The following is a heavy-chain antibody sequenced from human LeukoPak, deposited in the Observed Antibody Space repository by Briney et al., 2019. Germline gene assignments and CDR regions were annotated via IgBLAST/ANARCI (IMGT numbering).Heavy chain of an antibody. V-gene: IGHV4-34*01. Sequence: SETLSLTCAVYGGSFSGYYWSWIRQPPGKGLEWIGQINHSGSTNYNPSLKSRVTISVDTSKNQFSLKLSSVTAADTAVYYCARGGNTAMGIFGYWGQGTLVTVSS. CDR3: ARGGNTAMGIFGY. CDR1: GGSFSGYY. D-gene: IGHD5-18*01. J-gene: IGHJ4*02. CDR2: INHSGST.